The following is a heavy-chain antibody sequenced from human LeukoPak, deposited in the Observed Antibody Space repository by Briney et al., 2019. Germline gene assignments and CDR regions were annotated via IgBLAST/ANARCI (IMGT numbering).Heavy chain of an antibody. D-gene: IGHD3-3*01. Sequence: GGSLRLSCAASGFTFSSYSMNWVRQAPGKGLEWVSSISSSSSYIYYADSVKGRFTISRDNAKNSLYLQMNSLRAEDTAVYYCARDPSTILGVVLRGDYWGQGTLVTVSS. CDR1: GFTFSSYS. V-gene: IGHV3-21*01. J-gene: IGHJ4*02. CDR2: ISSSSSYI. CDR3: ARDPSTILGVVLRGDY.